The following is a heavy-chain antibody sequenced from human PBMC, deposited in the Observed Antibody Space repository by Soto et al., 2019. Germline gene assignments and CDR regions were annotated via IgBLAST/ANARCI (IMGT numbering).Heavy chain of an antibody. V-gene: IGHV3-30-3*01. CDR2: VSFAGNNK. D-gene: IGHD2-15*01. CDR3: AREGSSVGCCGFDV. J-gene: IGHJ6*01. CDR1: GFTFSTYV. Sequence: QVQLVESGGGVVQPGRSLRLSCVASGFTFSTYVMHWVRRATGKGLEWVAVVSFAGNNKYYPDSVKCRFTISRDNSRNTLSLEMHSLAADETAVDCCAREGSSVGCCGFDVWGQGTPVTVSP.